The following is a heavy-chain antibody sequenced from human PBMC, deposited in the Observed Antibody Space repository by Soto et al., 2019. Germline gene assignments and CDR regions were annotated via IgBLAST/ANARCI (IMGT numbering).Heavy chain of an antibody. CDR3: ARHRVRVPYYYYYYMDV. V-gene: IGHV4-39*01. CDR2: IYYSGST. D-gene: IGHD3-10*01. Sequence: SETLSLTCTVSGGSISSSSYYWGWIRQPPGKGLEWIGSIYYSGSTYYNPSLKSRVTISVDTSKNQFSLKLSCVTAADTAVYYCARHRVRVPYYYYYYMDVWGKGTTVTVSS. J-gene: IGHJ6*03. CDR1: GGSISSSSYY.